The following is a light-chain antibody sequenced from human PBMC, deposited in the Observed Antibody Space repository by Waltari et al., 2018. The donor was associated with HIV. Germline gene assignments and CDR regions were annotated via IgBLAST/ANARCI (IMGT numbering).Light chain of an antibody. CDR1: SSNIRSTY. CDR3: AAWDDSLSGKWV. J-gene: IGLJ3*02. CDR2: RNK. V-gene: IGLV1-47*01. Sequence: QSVLTQPPSASGTPGQRVTISCSGSSSNIRSTYVYWYPPPPATTPKLLIYRNKQRPAGVPDRFAGSTSGTSASLAISGLRSEDEADYYCAAWDDSLSGKWVFGGGTKLTVL.